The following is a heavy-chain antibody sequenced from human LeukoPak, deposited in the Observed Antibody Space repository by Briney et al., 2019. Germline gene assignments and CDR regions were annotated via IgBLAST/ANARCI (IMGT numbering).Heavy chain of an antibody. CDR3: ATLAPTRYSSGWYLSRLDC. Sequence: ASVKVSCKVSGYTLTELSMHWVRQAPGKGLEWMGGFDPEDGETIYAQRFQGRVTTTEDTSTDTAYMELSSLRSEDTAMYYCATLAPTRYSSGWYLSRLDCWGQGTLVTVSS. D-gene: IGHD6-19*01. CDR1: GYTLTELS. V-gene: IGHV1-24*01. J-gene: IGHJ4*02. CDR2: FDPEDGET.